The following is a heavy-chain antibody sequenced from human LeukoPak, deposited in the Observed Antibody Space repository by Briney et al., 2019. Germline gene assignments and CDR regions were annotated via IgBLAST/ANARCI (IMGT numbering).Heavy chain of an antibody. J-gene: IGHJ4*02. Sequence: SETLSLTCTVSGGSISSYYWSWIRQPAGKGLEWIGRIYTSGSTNYNPSLKSRVTTSVDTSKNQFSLKLSSVTAADTAVYYCARARGKVGATRQYFDYWGQGTLVTVSS. CDR3: ARARGKVGATRQYFDY. CDR2: IYTSGST. V-gene: IGHV4-4*07. D-gene: IGHD1-26*01. CDR1: GGSISSYY.